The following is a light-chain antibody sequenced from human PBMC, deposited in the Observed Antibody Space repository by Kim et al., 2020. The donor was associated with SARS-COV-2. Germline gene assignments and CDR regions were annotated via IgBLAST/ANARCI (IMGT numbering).Light chain of an antibody. J-gene: IGKJ2*01. CDR3: QQSYSTPPYT. V-gene: IGKV1-39*01. CDR1: QSISNY. Sequence: DIQMTQSPSSLSASLGDRVTITCRASQSISNYLNWYQQKPGKAPKLLIYAASSLQSGVPSRFSVSGSGTDFTLTISSLQPEDFATYYCQQSYSTPPYTFGQGTKLEI. CDR2: AAS.